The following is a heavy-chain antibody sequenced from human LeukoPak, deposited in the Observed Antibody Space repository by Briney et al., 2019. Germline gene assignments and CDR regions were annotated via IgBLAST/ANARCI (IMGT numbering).Heavy chain of an antibody. CDR2: IKQDGSDK. CDR1: GFTFSNYW. Sequence: PGRSLRLSCVASGFTFSNYWMSWVRQAPEKGLEWVANIKQDGSDKYYVDSVKGRFTISRDNAKNSLYLQMNSLRAEDTAVYYCARSFLQLWGLGTLVTVSS. V-gene: IGHV3-7*02. J-gene: IGHJ1*01. CDR3: ARSFLQL.